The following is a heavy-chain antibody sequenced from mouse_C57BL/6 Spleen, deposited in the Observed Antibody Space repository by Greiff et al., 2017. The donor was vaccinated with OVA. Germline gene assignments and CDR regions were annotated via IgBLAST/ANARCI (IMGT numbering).Heavy chain of an antibody. Sequence: QVHVKQSGAELVKPGASVKISCKASGYAFSSYWMNWVKQRPGKGLEWIGQIYPGDGDTNYNGKFKGKATLTADKSSSTAYMQLSSLTSEDSAVYFCARADDHHGAYWGQGTLVTVSA. V-gene: IGHV1-80*01. CDR1: GYAFSSYW. J-gene: IGHJ3*01. CDR3: ARADDHHGAY. CDR2: IYPGDGDT.